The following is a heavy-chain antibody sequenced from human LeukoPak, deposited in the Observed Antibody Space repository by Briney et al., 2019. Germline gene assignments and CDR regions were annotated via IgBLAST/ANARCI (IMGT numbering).Heavy chain of an antibody. CDR2: INHSGST. CDR3: ARYRGASGYHFDY. D-gene: IGHD5-12*01. V-gene: IGHV4-34*01. CDR1: GGSFSGYY. Sequence: SETLSLTCAVYGGSFSGYYWSWIRQPPGKGLEWIGEINHSGSTNYNPSLKSRVTISVDTSKNQFSLKVSSVTAADTAVYYCARYRGASGYHFDYWGQGTLVTVSS. J-gene: IGHJ4*02.